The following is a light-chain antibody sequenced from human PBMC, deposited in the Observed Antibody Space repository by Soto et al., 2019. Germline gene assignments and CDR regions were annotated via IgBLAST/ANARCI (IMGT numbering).Light chain of an antibody. CDR2: EVT. J-gene: IGLJ3*02. Sequence: QSVLTQPPSASGSHGQSVTISCTGTSSDVGAYKYVSWYQQYPGKAPKLMSYEVTKRPSGVPDRFSGSKSGNTASLTVYGLQAEDEADYYCTSYVGNDIWVFGGGTKVTVL. CDR3: TSYVGNDIWV. CDR1: SSDVGAYKY. V-gene: IGLV2-8*01.